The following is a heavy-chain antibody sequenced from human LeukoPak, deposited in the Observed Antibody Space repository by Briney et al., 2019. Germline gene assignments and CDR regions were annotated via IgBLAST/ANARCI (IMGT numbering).Heavy chain of an antibody. Sequence: SETLSLTCTVSGASISSYYWSWIRQPPGKGLEWIGYVSYSGGTDYNPSLKSRVTISLDTSKTQFSLRLSSLTAADTAVYFCARHGDTSGYYYYVDYWGQGTLVTVSS. CDR2: VSYSGGT. D-gene: IGHD3-22*01. J-gene: IGHJ4*02. V-gene: IGHV4-59*08. CDR1: GASISSYY. CDR3: ARHGDTSGYYYYVDY.